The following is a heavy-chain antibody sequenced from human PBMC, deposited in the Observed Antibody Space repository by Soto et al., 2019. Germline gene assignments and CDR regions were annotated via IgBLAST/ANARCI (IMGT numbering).Heavy chain of an antibody. D-gene: IGHD3-22*01. J-gene: IGHJ4*02. CDR1: GFTVSRSY. V-gene: IGHV3-53*01. CDR2: IYSGGST. CDR3: ARDTYYYDSSGQPY. Sequence: EVQLVESGGGLIQPGGSLRVSCAASGFTVSRSYMSWVRQAPGKGLEWVSVIYSGGSTNYADSVKGRFTISRDNSKNTLYLQMNSLRVEDTAVYYCARDTYYYDSSGQPYWGQGTLVTVSS.